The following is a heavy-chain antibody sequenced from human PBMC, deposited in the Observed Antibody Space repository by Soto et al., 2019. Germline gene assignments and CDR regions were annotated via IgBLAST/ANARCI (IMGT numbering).Heavy chain of an antibody. Sequence: ASVKVSCKASGYTFTSYAMHWVRQAPGQRLEWMGWINAGNGNTNYPQKLQGRVTMTTDTSTSTAYMELRSLRSDDTAVYYCARCITGAGSFWYFDLWGRGTLVTVSS. CDR3: ARCITGAGSFWYFDL. J-gene: IGHJ2*01. V-gene: IGHV1-3*01. D-gene: IGHD6-19*01. CDR1: GYTFTSYA. CDR2: INAGNGNT.